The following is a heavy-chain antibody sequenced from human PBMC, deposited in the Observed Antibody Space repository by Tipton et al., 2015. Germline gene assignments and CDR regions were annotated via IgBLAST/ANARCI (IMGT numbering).Heavy chain of an antibody. Sequence: TLSLTCTVSGGSVSSGSYYWSWIRQPPGKGLEWIGYISFSDTTHYNPSLKSRITIPLNTSENQFSLKMSTVTAADTAVYFCARDLERGMDVCGQGTTVTV. J-gene: IGHJ6*02. D-gene: IGHD1-1*01. CDR1: GGSVSSGSYY. V-gene: IGHV4-61*01. CDR3: ARDLERGMDV. CDR2: ISFSDTT.